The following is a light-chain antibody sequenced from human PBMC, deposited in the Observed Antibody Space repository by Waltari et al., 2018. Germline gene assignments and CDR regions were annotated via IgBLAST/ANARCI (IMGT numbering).Light chain of an antibody. J-gene: IGKJ1*01. CDR3: LQYYDIPRT. CDR2: DVS. CDR1: QTLLHSDGNTF. V-gene: IGKV2-29*02. Sequence: VMTQTPRTLSVTPGQPASISCKSSQTLLHSDGNTFLFWYMQKPGQSPHLLIYDVSSRFSGVPDRFSGSGSGTDFTLTISSLQAEDVAVYYCLQYYDIPRTFGQGTKVEIK.